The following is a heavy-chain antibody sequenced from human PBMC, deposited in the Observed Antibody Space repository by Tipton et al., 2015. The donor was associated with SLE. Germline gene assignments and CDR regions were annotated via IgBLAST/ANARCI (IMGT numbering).Heavy chain of an antibody. CDR2: INHSGST. CDR3: ARDSSWFDP. V-gene: IGHV4-34*01. CDR1: GGSFSGYY. Sequence: TLSLTCAVYGGSFSGYYWSWIRQPPGKGLEWIGEINHSGSTNYNPSLKSRVTISVDTSKNQFSLKLSSVTAADTAVYYCARDSSWFDPWGQGTLVTVSS. J-gene: IGHJ5*02. D-gene: IGHD2-21*01.